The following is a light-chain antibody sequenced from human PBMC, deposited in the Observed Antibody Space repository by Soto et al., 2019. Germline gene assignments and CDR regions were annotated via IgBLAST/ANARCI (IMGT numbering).Light chain of an antibody. Sequence: EIVVTQSPATLSMSPGERATLSCRASQSVSNNLAWYQQKPGQAPRLLIYDASTRATGIPDRFSGSGSGTEFTLTISSLQSEDFAVYYCQQNNNWPPLTFGGGTKVEFK. V-gene: IGKV3-15*01. CDR1: QSVSNN. CDR3: QQNNNWPPLT. CDR2: DAS. J-gene: IGKJ4*01.